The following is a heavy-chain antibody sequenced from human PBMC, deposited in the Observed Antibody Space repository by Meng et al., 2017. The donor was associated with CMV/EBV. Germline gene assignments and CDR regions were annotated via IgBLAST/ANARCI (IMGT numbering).Heavy chain of an antibody. V-gene: IGHV3-48*04. CDR2: ISSNGRTM. D-gene: IGHD2/OR15-2a*01. Sequence: GGSLRLSCAASGFTFSSYGMHWVRQAPGKGLEWICFISSNGRTMYYADSVRGRFAISRDNAKNSLFLQMNDLTAEDTAVYYCARLAGCSSTTCQERDAFDIWGQGTMVTVSS. CDR3: ARLAGCSSTTCQERDAFDI. CDR1: GFTFSSYG. J-gene: IGHJ3*02.